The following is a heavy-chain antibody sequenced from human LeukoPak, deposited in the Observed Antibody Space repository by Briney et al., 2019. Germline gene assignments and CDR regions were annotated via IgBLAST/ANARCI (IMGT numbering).Heavy chain of an antibody. CDR2: ISSSSSTI. CDR3: ARDPSIAAAPYYMDV. V-gene: IGHV3-48*01. J-gene: IGHJ6*03. CDR1: GFTFSSYS. Sequence: GGSLRLSCAASGFTFSSYSMNWVRQAPGKGLEWVSYISSSSSTIYYADSVKGRFTISRDNAKNSLYLQMNSLRAEDTAVYYCARDPSIAAAPYYMDVWGKGTTVTVSS. D-gene: IGHD6-13*01.